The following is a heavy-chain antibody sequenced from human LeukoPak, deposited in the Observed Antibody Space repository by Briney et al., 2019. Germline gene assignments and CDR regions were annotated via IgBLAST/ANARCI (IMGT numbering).Heavy chain of an antibody. J-gene: IGHJ4*02. CDR2: INPNSGGT. CDR1: GYTFTGYY. Sequence: ASVKVSCKASGYTFTGYYTHWVRQAPGQGLEWMGWINPNSGGTNYTQKFQGRVTMTRDTSIGTAYMELSRLRSDDTAVYYCARNFYFDSSGYYHYWGQGTLVTVSS. V-gene: IGHV1-2*02. CDR3: ARNFYFDSSGYYHY. D-gene: IGHD3-22*01.